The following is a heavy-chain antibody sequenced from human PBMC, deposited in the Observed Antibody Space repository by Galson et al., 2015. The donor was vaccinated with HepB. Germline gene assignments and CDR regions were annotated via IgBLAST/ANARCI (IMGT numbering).Heavy chain of an antibody. J-gene: IGHJ6*02. D-gene: IGHD5/OR15-5a*01. CDR1: GFTVSGYW. Sequence: SLRLSCAASGFTVSGYWMSWGRQAPGKGLEWVANIKQDGSEKYYVDSVKGRFTISRDNAKNSVFLQMDSLRADDTAVYYCARVESVHYYYAMDVWGQGTTVTVSS. CDR2: IKQDGSEK. CDR3: ARVESVHYYYAMDV. V-gene: IGHV3-7*03.